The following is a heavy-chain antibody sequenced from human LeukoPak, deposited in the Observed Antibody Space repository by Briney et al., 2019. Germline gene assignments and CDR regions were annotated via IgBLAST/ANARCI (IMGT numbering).Heavy chain of an antibody. CDR3: ARDGGDYYDSSGYPFHH. J-gene: IGHJ1*01. D-gene: IGHD3-22*01. CDR1: GFTFNSYA. CDR2: ISGRGGST. Sequence: GGSLRLSCAASGFTFNSYAMNWVRQAPGKGLEWVSAISGRGGSTYYADSVKGRFTISRDNSKNTLYLQMNSLRAEDTAVYYCARDGGDYYDSSGYPFHHWGQGTLVTVSS. V-gene: IGHV3-23*01.